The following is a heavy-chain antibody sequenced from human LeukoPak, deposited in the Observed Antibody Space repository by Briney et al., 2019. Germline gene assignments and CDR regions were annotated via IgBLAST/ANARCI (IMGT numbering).Heavy chain of an antibody. V-gene: IGHV4-59*01. D-gene: IGHD6-19*01. CDR3: TKSSSGWHTFQH. Sequence: SETLSLTCTVARVSISDYDWSWIRQPPGKGLGWIGFISYSGSTTYNPALKSRVTMSRDTSKNQFSLELSSVTAADTAVYYCTKSSSGWHTFQHWGQGTLITVSS. CDR2: ISYSGST. CDR1: RVSISDYD. J-gene: IGHJ1*01.